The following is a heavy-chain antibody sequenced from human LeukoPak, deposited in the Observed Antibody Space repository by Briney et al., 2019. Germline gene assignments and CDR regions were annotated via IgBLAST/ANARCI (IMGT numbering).Heavy chain of an antibody. V-gene: IGHV4-39*07. D-gene: IGHD2-2*01. CDR2: IYYSGST. J-gene: IGHJ4*02. CDR3: ATASKVPAAQFDY. Sequence: PSETLSLTCTVSGGSISSSSYYWGWSRQPPGKGLEWIGSIYYSGSTYYHPSLKSRVTISVDTSKNQFSLKLSSVTAADTAVYYCATASKVPAAQFDYWGQGTLVTVSS. CDR1: GGSISSSSYY.